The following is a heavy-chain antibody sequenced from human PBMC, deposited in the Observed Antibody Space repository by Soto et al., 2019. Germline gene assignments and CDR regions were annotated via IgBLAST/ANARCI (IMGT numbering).Heavy chain of an antibody. CDR3: ARDIAVRRIDQ. V-gene: IGHV3-33*01. CDR1: NG. D-gene: IGHD6-6*01. CDR2: IWYDASSQ. Sequence: QVQLVESGGGVVRPGRSLRLSCAASNGMHWVRQVPGKGLEWVAMIWYDASSQFYSDSVKGRFTISRDNSKNILYLQMHSLRAEDTALYYCARDIAVRRIDQWGQGTLVTVSS. J-gene: IGHJ5*02.